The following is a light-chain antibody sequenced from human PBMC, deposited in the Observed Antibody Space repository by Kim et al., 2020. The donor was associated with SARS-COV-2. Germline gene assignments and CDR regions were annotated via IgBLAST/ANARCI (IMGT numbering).Light chain of an antibody. Sequence: SSELTQVPAVSVALGQTVRITCQGDSLRSYYASWYQQKPGQAPVLVIYGKNNRPSGIPDRFSGSSSGNTASLTITGAQAEDEAYYYCNSRDSSGNHLVFGGGTQLTVL. CDR2: GKN. CDR1: SLRSYY. J-gene: IGLJ2*01. V-gene: IGLV3-19*01. CDR3: NSRDSSGNHLV.